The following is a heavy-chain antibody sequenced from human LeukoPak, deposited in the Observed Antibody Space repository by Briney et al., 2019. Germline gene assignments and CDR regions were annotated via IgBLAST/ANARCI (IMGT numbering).Heavy chain of an antibody. CDR1: GGSISSGDYY. Sequence: SETLSLTCDVSGGSISSGDYYWSWIRQPPGKGLEWIGYIYYSGSTYYNPSLKSRVTISVDTSKNQFSLKLSSVTAADTAVYYCARERVVIAAFDYWGQGTLVTVSS. CDR2: IYYSGST. D-gene: IGHD2-21*01. J-gene: IGHJ4*02. CDR3: ARERVVIAAFDY. V-gene: IGHV4-30-4*08.